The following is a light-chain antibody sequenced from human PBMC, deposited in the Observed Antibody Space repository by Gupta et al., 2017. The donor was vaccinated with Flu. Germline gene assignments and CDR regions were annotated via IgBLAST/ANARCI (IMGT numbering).Light chain of an antibody. J-gene: IGKJ3*01. Sequence: IVLTQSPGTLSLSPGERATLSCRASQSISSSSLAWYQQKLGQAPRLLIYAASSGATGIPDRFSGSGSGTDFTLTISILDPEDFAVYYCQHYGSSMFTFGHGTKVDIK. CDR3: QHYGSSMFT. V-gene: IGKV3-20*01. CDR2: AAS. CDR1: QSISSSS.